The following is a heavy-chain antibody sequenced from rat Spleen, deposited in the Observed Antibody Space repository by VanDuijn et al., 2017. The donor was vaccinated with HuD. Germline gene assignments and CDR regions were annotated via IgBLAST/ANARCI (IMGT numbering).Heavy chain of an antibody. CDR2: ISPSGANT. Sequence: EVQLVESGGGLVQPGRSLKLSCAASGFTLSDYVMHWIRQAPTKGLEWVTSISPSGANTNYRDSVKGRFTISRDNARGTLYLQMDSLRSEDTATYYCARVGTRVSRFAYWGQGTLVTVSS. J-gene: IGHJ3*01. D-gene: IGHD1-4*01. CDR3: ARVGTRVSRFAY. V-gene: IGHV5-19*01. CDR1: GFTLSDYV.